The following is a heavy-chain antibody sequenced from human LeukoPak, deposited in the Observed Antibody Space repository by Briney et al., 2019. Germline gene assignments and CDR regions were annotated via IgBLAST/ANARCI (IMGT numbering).Heavy chain of an antibody. V-gene: IGHV4-39*07. CDR3: ARDGAYYYDTSGYSVAFDI. D-gene: IGHD3-22*01. CDR2: IYYSGST. CDR1: GGSISSSSYY. J-gene: IGHJ3*02. Sequence: SETLSLTCTVSGGSISSSSYYWGWIRQPPGKGLEWIGSIYYSGSTYYNPSLKSRVTISVDTSKNQFSLKLSSVTAADTAVYYCARDGAYYYDTSGYSVAFDIWGQGTMVTVSS.